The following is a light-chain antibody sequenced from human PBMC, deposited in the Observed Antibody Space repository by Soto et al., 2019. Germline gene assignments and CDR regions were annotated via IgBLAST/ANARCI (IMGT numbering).Light chain of an antibody. V-gene: IGLV2-8*01. CDR2: EVS. CDR3: SSYAGNNIYYV. CDR1: SNEVGGYNF. J-gene: IGLJ1*01. Sequence: QSALTQPPSASGSPGQSVTISCTGTSNEVGGYNFVSWYQQHPGKAPKLMIFEVSKRPSGVPDRFSGSKSGSTASLTVSGLQAEDEADYYCSSYAGNNIYYVFGTGTKVTVL.